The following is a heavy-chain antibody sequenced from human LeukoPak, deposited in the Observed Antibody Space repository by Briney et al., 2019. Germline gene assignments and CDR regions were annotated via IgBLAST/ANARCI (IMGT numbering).Heavy chain of an antibody. V-gene: IGHV4-30-4*01. Sequence: SETLSLTCTVSGGSISSGDYYWSWIRQPPGKGLEWIGYIYYSGSTYYNPSLKSRVTISVDTSDNLFSLKLSSVTAADTAVYYCARTDSSGYYGAYWGQGTLVTVSS. D-gene: IGHD3-22*01. CDR1: GGSISSGDYY. CDR3: ARTDSSGYYGAY. J-gene: IGHJ4*02. CDR2: IYYSGST.